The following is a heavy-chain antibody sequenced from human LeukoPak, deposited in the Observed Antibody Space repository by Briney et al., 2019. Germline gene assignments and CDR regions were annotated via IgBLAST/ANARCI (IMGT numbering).Heavy chain of an antibody. CDR2: ISSSSSYT. J-gene: IGHJ6*02. D-gene: IGHD2-15*01. V-gene: IGHV3-11*06. CDR3: AREGCSDETCYFPYHFYYYGMDV. Sequence: GGSLRLSCAASGFTFSDYYMTWIRQAPGKGLEWVSYISSSSSYTDYADSVKGRFTISRDNAKKTLYLQMNSLRAEDTAVYYCAREGCSDETCYFPYHFYYYGMDVWGQGTTVTVSS. CDR1: GFTFSDYY.